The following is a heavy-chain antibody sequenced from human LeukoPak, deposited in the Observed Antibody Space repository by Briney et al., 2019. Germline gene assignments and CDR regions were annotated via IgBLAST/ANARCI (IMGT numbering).Heavy chain of an antibody. J-gene: IGHJ3*02. V-gene: IGHV3-11*04. CDR1: GFTFSDYY. CDR2: ISSSGSTI. Sequence: GGSLRLSCAASGFTFSDYYMSWIRQAPGKGLEWVSYISSSGSTIYYADSVKGRFTISRDNSKNTLYLQMNSLRAEDTAVYYCAKVLGGYQQSAGDIWGQGTMVTVSS. D-gene: IGHD5-12*01. CDR3: AKVLGGYQQSAGDI.